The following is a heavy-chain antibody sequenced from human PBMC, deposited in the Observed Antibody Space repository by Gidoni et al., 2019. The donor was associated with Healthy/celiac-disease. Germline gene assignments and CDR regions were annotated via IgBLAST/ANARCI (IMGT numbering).Heavy chain of an antibody. V-gene: IGHV4-39*01. CDR2: IYYSGST. D-gene: IGHD2-2*01. CDR3: ARGVVPAALYYFDY. Sequence: QLQLQESGPGLVKPSETLSLTCTVSGGSISSSSYYWGWIRPPPGKGLEWIGSIYYSGSTYYNPSLKSRVTISVDTSKNQFSLKLSSVTAADTAVYYCARGVVPAALYYFDYWGQGTLVTVSS. CDR1: GGSISSSSYY. J-gene: IGHJ4*02.